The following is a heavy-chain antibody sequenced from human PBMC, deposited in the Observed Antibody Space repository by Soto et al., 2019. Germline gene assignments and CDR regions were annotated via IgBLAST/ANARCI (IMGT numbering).Heavy chain of an antibody. CDR3: ARAAIDAFDI. CDR1: GYTFTSYG. V-gene: IGHV1-18*01. CDR2: ISAYSGNT. Sequence: ASVKVSCKASGYTFTSYGISWVRQAPGQGLEWMGWISAYSGNTNYAQKLQGRVTMTRNTSISTAYMELSSLRSEDTAVYYCARAAIDAFDIWGQGTMVTVSS. J-gene: IGHJ3*02. D-gene: IGHD6-25*01.